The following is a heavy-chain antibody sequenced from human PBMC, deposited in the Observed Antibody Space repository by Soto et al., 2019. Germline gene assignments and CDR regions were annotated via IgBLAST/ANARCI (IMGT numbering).Heavy chain of an antibody. Sequence: QITLKESGPTLVKPTQTLTLTCTFSGFSLSTSGVGVGWIRQPPGKALEWLALIYWDDDKRYSPSLKSRLTITKDTSKIQVVLTMTNMDPVDTATDYCAHRPPYYDSSGYYFDYWGQGTLVTVSS. CDR1: GFSLSTSGVG. J-gene: IGHJ4*02. D-gene: IGHD3-22*01. CDR3: AHRPPYYDSSGYYFDY. V-gene: IGHV2-5*02. CDR2: IYWDDDK.